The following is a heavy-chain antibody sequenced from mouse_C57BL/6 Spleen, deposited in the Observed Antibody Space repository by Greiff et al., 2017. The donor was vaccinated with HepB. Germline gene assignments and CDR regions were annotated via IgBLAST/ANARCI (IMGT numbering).Heavy chain of an antibody. D-gene: IGHD2-4*01. J-gene: IGHJ4*01. CDR1: GYTFTSYW. V-gene: IGHV1-55*01. CDR3: ARGGLRRGGYAMDY. CDR2: IYPGSGST. Sequence: LQQPGAELVKPGASVKMSCKASGYTFTSYWITWVKQRPGQGLEWIGDIYPGSGSTNYNEKFKSKATLTVDTSSSTAYMQLSSLTSEDSAVYYCARGGLRRGGYAMDYWGQGTSVTVSS.